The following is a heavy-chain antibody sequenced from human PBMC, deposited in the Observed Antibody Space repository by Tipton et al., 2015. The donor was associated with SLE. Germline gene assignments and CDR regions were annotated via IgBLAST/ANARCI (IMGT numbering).Heavy chain of an antibody. Sequence: TLSLTCTVSGGSISSHYWSWIRRPPGKGLEWIGSIYYSGSTHYNPSLKSRVTISVDTSKNQFSLKLSSVTAADTAVYYCAKEGYPMTSYYYYYGMDVWGQGTLVTVSS. CDR3: AKEGYPMTSYYYYYGMDV. D-gene: IGHD5-12*01. CDR1: GGSISSHY. J-gene: IGHJ6*02. V-gene: IGHV4-59*11. CDR2: IYYSGST.